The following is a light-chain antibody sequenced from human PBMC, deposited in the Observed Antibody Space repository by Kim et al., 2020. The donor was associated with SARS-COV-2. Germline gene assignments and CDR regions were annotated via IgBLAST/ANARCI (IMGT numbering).Light chain of an antibody. CDR2: DVS. CDR1: SSDVGGYNY. CDR3: SSYTSSSTPLG. V-gene: IGLV2-14*03. J-gene: IGLJ1*01. Sequence: QSVLTQPASVSGSPGQSITISCTGTSSDVGGYNYVSWYQQHPGKAPKLLIYDVSNRPSGVSNRFSGSKSGNTASLTISGLQAEDEADYYCSSYTSSSTPLGLGTGTKVTVL.